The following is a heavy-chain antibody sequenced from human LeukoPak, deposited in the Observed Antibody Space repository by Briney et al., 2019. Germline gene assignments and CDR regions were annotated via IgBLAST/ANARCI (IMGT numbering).Heavy chain of an antibody. Sequence: PGGSLRLSCAASGFSFSSTWMHWVRQPPGKGLVWVARITNDGTSTTYAESVKGRFTISRDNAKNTLFLQMNSLRAEDTAVYYCARDWYHAIDYWGQGTLVTVSS. D-gene: IGHD2-2*01. CDR2: ITNDGTST. V-gene: IGHV3-74*03. CDR1: GFSFSSTW. J-gene: IGHJ4*02. CDR3: ARDWYHAIDY.